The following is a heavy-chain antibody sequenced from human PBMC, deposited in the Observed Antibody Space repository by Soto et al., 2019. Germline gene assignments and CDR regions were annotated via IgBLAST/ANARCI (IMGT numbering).Heavy chain of an antibody. V-gene: IGHV3-33*01. CDR2: IWYDGGNK. Sequence: GGSMRLSCAASGFTFSNYGMHWVRQAPGKGLEWVAFIWYDGGNKYYAESVKGRFTISRDNSKNTLYLQMNSLRAEDTAVYYCARDGDVNTGFGKDYWGQGTLVTVSS. CDR3: ARDGDVNTGFGKDY. CDR1: GFTFSNYG. D-gene: IGHD3-16*01. J-gene: IGHJ4*02.